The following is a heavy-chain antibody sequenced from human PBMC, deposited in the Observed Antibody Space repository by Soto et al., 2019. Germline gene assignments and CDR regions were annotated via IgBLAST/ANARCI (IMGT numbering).Heavy chain of an antibody. V-gene: IGHV3-23*01. D-gene: IGHD3-16*01. CDR2: ISFSDGGT. CDR3: VKADGILGRRYFDL. CDR1: GFTFSSYA. Sequence: EEQLLESGGGLIQPGGSLRLACAASGFTFSSYAMTWVRQAPGKGLEWVSSISFSDGGTYYADSVKGRLTISRDNSKITLFLQMTSLRVEDTAVYYCVKADGILGRRYFDLWGRGTLVTVSS. J-gene: IGHJ2*01.